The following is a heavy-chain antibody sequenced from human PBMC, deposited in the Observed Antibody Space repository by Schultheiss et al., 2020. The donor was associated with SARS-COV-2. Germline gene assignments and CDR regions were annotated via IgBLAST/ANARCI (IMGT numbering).Heavy chain of an antibody. D-gene: IGHD3-22*01. CDR2: ISGRGDRT. CDR3: ARDRRESYDSSGYSLDY. J-gene: IGHJ4*02. V-gene: IGHV3-23*01. CDR1: GITFTSYA. Sequence: GGSLRLSCAASGITFTSYAMNWVRQSPGKGLEWVASISGRGDRTYYADSVKGRFTISRDNSANTLFVQMHSLRADDTAVYYCARDRRESYDSSGYSLDYWGQGTLVTVSS.